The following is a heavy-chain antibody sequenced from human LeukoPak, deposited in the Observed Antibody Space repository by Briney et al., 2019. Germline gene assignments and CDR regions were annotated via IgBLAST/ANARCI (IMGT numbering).Heavy chain of an antibody. J-gene: IGHJ4*02. CDR3: ARGPGRDAYNFVYY. V-gene: IGHV3-30-3*01. D-gene: IGHD5-24*01. CDR1: GFTFSSYA. Sequence: GGSLRLSCAASGFTFSSYAMRWVRQAPGKGLEWVAVISYDGSTKYNADSVKGRSTIPRDNTKNSLFLQMNSLGAEDTAVYYCARGPGRDAYNFVYYWGQGTLVTVSS. CDR2: ISYDGSTK.